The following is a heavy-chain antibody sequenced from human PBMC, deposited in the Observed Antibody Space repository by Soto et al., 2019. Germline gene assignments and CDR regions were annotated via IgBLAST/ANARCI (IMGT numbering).Heavy chain of an antibody. CDR1: GFTFSSYW. CDR3: ARDRPSGWYYYYGMDV. Sequence: GGSLRLSCAASGFTFSSYWMSWVRQAPGKGLEWVANIKQDGSEKYYVDSVKGRFTISRDNAKNSLYLQMNSLRAEDTAVYYCARDRPSGWYYYYGMDVWGQGTTVTVSS. D-gene: IGHD6-19*01. CDR2: IKQDGSEK. J-gene: IGHJ6*02. V-gene: IGHV3-7*01.